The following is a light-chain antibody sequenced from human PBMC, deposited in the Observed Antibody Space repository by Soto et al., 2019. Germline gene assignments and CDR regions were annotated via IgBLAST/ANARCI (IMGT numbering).Light chain of an antibody. CDR1: STYFVSYNR. Sequence: QSALTQPPSVSDSPGQSVTISCTGTSTYFVSYNRVSWYQQPPGTPPKLIIYDASNRPSVVPDRFSGSKSGNTASLTISGRQAADEVDYYCSLYTSENTDVFGTGTKVTVL. J-gene: IGLJ1*01. V-gene: IGLV2-18*01. CDR3: SLYTSENTDV. CDR2: DAS.